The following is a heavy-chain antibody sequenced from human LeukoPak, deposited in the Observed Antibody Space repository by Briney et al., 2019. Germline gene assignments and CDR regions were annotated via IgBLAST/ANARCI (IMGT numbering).Heavy chain of an antibody. CDR1: GFTFDDHG. V-gene: IGHV3-20*04. CDR2: INWNGGST. J-gene: IGHJ4*02. CDR3: ARGTSDARYYFDY. D-gene: IGHD1-1*01. Sequence: GGSLRLSCAAAGFTFDDHGMSWVRQAPGKGLEWVAGINWNGGSTGYADSVKGRFTISRDNAKNSLSLEMNSLRAEDTALYFCARGTSDARYYFDYWGQGTLVTVSS.